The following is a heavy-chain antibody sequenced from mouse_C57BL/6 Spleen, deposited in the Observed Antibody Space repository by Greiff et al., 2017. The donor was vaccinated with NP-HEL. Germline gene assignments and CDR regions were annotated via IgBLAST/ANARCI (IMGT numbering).Heavy chain of an antibody. CDR1: GFNIKDDY. CDR3: TGDYGFDY. J-gene: IGHJ2*01. V-gene: IGHV14-4*01. D-gene: IGHD1-1*01. Sequence: VQLQQSGAELVRPGASVKLSCTASGFNIKDDYMHWVKQRPEQGLEWIGWIDPENGDTEYASKFQGKATITADTSSNTASLQLSSLTSEDTAVYYCTGDYGFDYWGQGTTLTVSS. CDR2: IDPENGDT.